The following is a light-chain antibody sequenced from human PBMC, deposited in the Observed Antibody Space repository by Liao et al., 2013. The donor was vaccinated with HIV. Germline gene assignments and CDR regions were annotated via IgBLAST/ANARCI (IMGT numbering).Light chain of an antibody. Sequence: SYELTQPSSVSVSPGQTARITCSGDVLTKKYARWFQQKPGQAPVLVIHHDSDRPSGIPERFSGSNSGNTATLTISRVEAGDEADYYCQVWDSSIDHRVFGGGTKLIVL. J-gene: IGLJ3*02. CDR1: VLTKKY. CDR2: HDS. CDR3: QVWDSSIDHRV. V-gene: IGLV3-21*04.